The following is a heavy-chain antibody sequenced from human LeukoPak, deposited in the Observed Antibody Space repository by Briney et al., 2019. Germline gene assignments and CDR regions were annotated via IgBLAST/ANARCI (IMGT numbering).Heavy chain of an antibody. CDR1: GFTFSSYE. J-gene: IGHJ5*02. D-gene: IGHD2-15*01. Sequence: GGSLRLSCAASGFTFSSYEMNWVRQAPGKGLEWVSYISSSGTTIYYADSVKGRFTISRDNAKNSLFLQMNSLRAEDTAVYYCARVGVVVAATGNLWFDPWGQGTLVTVSS. CDR2: ISSSGTTI. CDR3: ARVGVVVAATGNLWFDP. V-gene: IGHV3-48*03.